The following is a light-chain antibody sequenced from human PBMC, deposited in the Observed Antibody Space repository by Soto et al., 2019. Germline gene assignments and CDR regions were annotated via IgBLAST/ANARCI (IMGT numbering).Light chain of an antibody. J-gene: IGKJ4*01. Sequence: IVVTQSKLSLPVTPGEPASISCRSSQSLLHSSGYNYLAWFLQKVGQSPQLLIYLASSRASGVPDRVSGSGSGTDFTLKISRVEAEDVGVYYSMQVLQPPYTFGGGTKVDIK. V-gene: IGKV2-28*01. CDR1: QSLLHSSGYNY. CDR2: LAS. CDR3: MQVLQPPYT.